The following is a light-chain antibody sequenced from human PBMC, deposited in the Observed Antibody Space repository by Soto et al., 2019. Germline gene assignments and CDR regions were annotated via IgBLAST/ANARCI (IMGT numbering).Light chain of an antibody. Sequence: EIVLTQSPATLSLSPGEGATLSCRASQSVGSYLAWYQKKSGQPPRLLIYDASKRATDIPARFRGSGSGTDFTLTISSLAPEEFAIYYCQQCNSWPLTFGGGTKVEI. CDR2: DAS. J-gene: IGKJ4*01. V-gene: IGKV3-11*01. CDR1: QSVGSY. CDR3: QQCNSWPLT.